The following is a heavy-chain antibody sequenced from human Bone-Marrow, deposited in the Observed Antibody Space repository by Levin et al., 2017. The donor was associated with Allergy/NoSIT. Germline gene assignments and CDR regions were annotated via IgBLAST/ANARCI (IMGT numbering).Heavy chain of an antibody. CDR3: ARDEVRDIVVVPAAPNYYYYGMDV. Sequence: GASVKVSCKASGGTFSSYPISWVRQAPGQGLEWMGRIIPILGIANYAQKFQGRVTITADKSTSTAYMELSSLRSEDTAVYYCARDEVRDIVVVPAAPNYYYYGMDVWGQGTTVTVSS. V-gene: IGHV1-69*04. J-gene: IGHJ6*02. CDR2: IIPILGIA. CDR1: GGTFSSYP. D-gene: IGHD2-2*01.